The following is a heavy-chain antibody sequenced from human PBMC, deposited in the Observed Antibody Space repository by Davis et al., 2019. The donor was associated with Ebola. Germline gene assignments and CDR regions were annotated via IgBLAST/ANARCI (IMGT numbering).Heavy chain of an antibody. CDR2: IYYSGST. CDR3: ASLLTYYYGSGIYSSPYYFDY. J-gene: IGHJ4*02. Sequence: MPSETLSLTCTVSGGSISSYYWGWIRQPPGKGLEWIGSIYYSGSTYYNPSLKSRVTISVDTSKNQFALKLSSVTAADTAVYYCASLLTYYYGSGIYSSPYYFDYWGQGTLVTVSS. V-gene: IGHV4-39*01. CDR1: GGSISSYY. D-gene: IGHD3-10*01.